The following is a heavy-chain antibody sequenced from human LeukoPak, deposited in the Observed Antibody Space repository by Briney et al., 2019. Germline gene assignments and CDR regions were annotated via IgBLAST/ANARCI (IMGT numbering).Heavy chain of an antibody. V-gene: IGHV3-30*04. CDR1: GFTFSSHA. D-gene: IGHD4-17*01. Sequence: GRSLRLSCAASGFTFSSHAMHWVRQAPGKGLEWVAVISYDGSNKYYADSVKGRFTISRDNSKNTLYLQMNSLRAEDTAVYYCARDWVEDAAVTYRLYGMDVWGKGTTVTVSS. CDR3: ARDWVEDAAVTYRLYGMDV. J-gene: IGHJ6*04. CDR2: ISYDGSNK.